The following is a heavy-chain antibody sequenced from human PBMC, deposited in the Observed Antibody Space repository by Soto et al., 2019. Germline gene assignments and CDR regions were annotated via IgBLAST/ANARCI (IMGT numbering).Heavy chain of an antibody. CDR3: ARFKAIGWGDYYDSSGYLGYFDL. V-gene: IGHV4-4*02. J-gene: IGHJ2*01. D-gene: IGHD3-22*01. Sequence: QVQLQESGPGLVKPSGTLSLTCAVSGGSISSSNWWSWVRQPPGKGLEWIGEIYHSGSTNYNPSLKSRVTISVDKSKNQFSLKLSSVTAADTAVYYCARFKAIGWGDYYDSSGYLGYFDLWGRGTLVTVSS. CDR1: GGSISSSNW. CDR2: IYHSGST.